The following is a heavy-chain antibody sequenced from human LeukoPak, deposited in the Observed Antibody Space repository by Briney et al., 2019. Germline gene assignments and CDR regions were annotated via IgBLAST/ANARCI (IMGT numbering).Heavy chain of an antibody. CDR2: INPNSGGT. D-gene: IGHD3-9*01. J-gene: IGHJ4*02. CDR1: GYTFTGYY. Sequence: GASVKVSCKAFGYTFTGYYMHWVRQAPGQGLEWMGWINPNSGGTNFAQKFQGWVTMTRDTSISTAYMELSRLRSDDTAVYYCARAPDILTAYYLDYWGQGTLVTVSS. CDR3: ARAPDILTAYYLDY. V-gene: IGHV1-2*04.